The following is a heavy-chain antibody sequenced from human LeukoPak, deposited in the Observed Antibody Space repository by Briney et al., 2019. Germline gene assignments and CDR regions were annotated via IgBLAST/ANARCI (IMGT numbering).Heavy chain of an antibody. V-gene: IGHV3-23*01. Sequence: GGSLRLSCAASGFTFSSYAMSWVRQLPGTGLEWVSAISGSGGSTYYADSVKGRFTISRDNSKNTLYLQMNSLRAEDTAVYFCARAYSSSWLAYYYYSMDVWGQGTTVTVSS. CDR2: ISGSGGST. D-gene: IGHD6-13*01. CDR1: GFTFSSYA. J-gene: IGHJ6*02. CDR3: ARAYSSSWLAYYYYSMDV.